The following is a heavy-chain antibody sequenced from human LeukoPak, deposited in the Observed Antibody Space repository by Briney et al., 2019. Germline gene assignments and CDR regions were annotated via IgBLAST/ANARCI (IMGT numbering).Heavy chain of an antibody. CDR1: GYTCTGYY. V-gene: IGHV1-2*02. D-gene: IGHD2-21*01. Sequence: ASVKVSCKASGYTCTGYYMHWVRQAPGQGLEWMGWINPNSGGTDYAQKFQGRVTMTRDTSISTAYMELSRLRSDDTAVYYCARDQYCGGDCYSTFDYWGQGTLVTVSS. J-gene: IGHJ4*02. CDR3: ARDQYCGGDCYSTFDY. CDR2: INPNSGGT.